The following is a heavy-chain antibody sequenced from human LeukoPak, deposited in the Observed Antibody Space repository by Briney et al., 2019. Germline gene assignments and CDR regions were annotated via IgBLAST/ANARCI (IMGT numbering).Heavy chain of an antibody. CDR1: GFTFSSYS. CDR2: ISSSSSTI. CDR3: ARALATLYYFDY. J-gene: IGHJ4*02. Sequence: GGSLRLSCAASGFTFSSYSMNWVRQAPGKGLQWVSYISSSSSTIYNADSVKGRFTISRDNSKNTLYLQMNSLRAEDTAVYYCARALATLYYFDYWGQGTLVTVSS. V-gene: IGHV3-48*01. D-gene: IGHD6-6*01.